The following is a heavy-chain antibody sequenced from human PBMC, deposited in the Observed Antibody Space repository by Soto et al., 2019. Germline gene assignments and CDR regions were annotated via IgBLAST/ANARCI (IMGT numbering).Heavy chain of an antibody. D-gene: IGHD2-15*01. Sequence: GGSLRLSCAASGFTFNTYDMHWVRQAPGKGLEWVAVLWRDGSNTHYADSVKGRFTISRDNSKNTLYLQTSSLRAEDTAVYFCARDENNKGYCSGGSCFSNYFDSWGQGT. V-gene: IGHV3-33*01. J-gene: IGHJ4*02. CDR1: GFTFNTYD. CDR3: ARDENNKGYCSGGSCFSNYFDS. CDR2: LWRDGSNT.